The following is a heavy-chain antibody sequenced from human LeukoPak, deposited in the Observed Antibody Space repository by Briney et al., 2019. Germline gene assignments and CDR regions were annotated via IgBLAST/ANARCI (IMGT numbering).Heavy chain of an antibody. D-gene: IGHD6-13*01. CDR2: IIPIFGTA. CDR3: ARDSGGPSSSWYRPWFDP. CDR1: GGTFSSYA. V-gene: IGHV1-69*13. J-gene: IGHJ5*02. Sequence: SVKVSCRASGGTFSSYAISGVRQAPGQGLEWMGGIIPIFGTANYAQKFQGRVTITADESTSTAYMELSSLRSEDTAVYYCARDSGGPSSSWYRPWFDPWGQGTLVTVSS.